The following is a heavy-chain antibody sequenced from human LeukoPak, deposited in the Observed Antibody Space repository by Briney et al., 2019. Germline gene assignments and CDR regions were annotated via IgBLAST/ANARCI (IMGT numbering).Heavy chain of an antibody. D-gene: IGHD4-23*01. V-gene: IGHV3-66*01. CDR3: TRDPDHGGRTHDY. J-gene: IGHJ4*02. Sequence: GGSLRLSCAASGFIVSSSYMSWVRQAPGKGLESVSVIYSGGTTYYADSVKGRFTISRDNSRNTLYLQMNSLRAEDTAVYYCTRDPDHGGRTHDYWGQGTLVTVSS. CDR1: GFIVSSSY. CDR2: IYSGGTT.